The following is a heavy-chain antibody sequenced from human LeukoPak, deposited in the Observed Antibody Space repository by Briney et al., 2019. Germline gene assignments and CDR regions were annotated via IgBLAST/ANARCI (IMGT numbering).Heavy chain of an antibody. CDR3: ATKQQLAMYYFDY. CDR1: GGSISSSSYY. D-gene: IGHD6-13*01. Sequence: PSETLSLTCTVSGGSISSSSYYWGWIRQPPGKGLEWIGSTYYSGSTYYNPSLKSRVTISVDTSKNQFSLKLSSVTAADTAVYYCATKQQLAMYYFDYWGQGTLVTVSS. V-gene: IGHV4-39*01. J-gene: IGHJ4*02. CDR2: TYYSGST.